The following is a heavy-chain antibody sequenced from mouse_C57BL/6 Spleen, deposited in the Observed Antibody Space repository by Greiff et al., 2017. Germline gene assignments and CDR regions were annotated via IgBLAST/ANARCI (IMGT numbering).Heavy chain of an antibody. J-gene: IGHJ2*01. V-gene: IGHV5-4*03. CDR3: ARGRTGFDY. D-gene: IGHD4-1*01. CDR2: ISDGGSYT. CDR1: GFTFSSYA. Sequence: EVNVVESGGGLVKPGGSLKLSCAASGFTFSSYAMSWVRQTLGKRLEWVATISDGGSYTYYPDNVKGRFTISRDNAKNNLYLQMSHLKSEDTDLYYCARGRTGFDYWGQGTTLTVSS.